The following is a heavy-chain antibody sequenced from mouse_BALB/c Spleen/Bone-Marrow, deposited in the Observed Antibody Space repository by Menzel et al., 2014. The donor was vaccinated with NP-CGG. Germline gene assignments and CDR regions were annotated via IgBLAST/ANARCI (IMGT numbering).Heavy chain of an antibody. Sequence: VQRVESGAELVRPGTSVKVSCKASGYAFTNYLIEWFKQRPGQGLEWIGRINPGIGGTTYNAKFKGKATLTADKSSTTAYMQLSSLTSDDSAVYFCARFTRDYWGQGTTLTVSS. V-gene: IGHV1-54*01. CDR1: GYAFTNYL. J-gene: IGHJ2*01. CDR3: ARFTRDY. CDR2: INPGIGGT.